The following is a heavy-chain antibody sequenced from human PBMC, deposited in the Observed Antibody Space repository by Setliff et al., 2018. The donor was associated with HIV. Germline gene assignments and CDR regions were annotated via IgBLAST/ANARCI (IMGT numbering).Heavy chain of an antibody. CDR2: IHTSGNT. CDR1: GGSISGHY. J-gene: IGHJ5*02. D-gene: IGHD6-19*01. Sequence: SETLSLTCTVSGGSISGHYWSWIRQSAGKGLEWIGRIHTSGNTNYNPSLKSRVTISVDTSKSQFSLKLSSLTAADTAVYYCARGRTQWPNYNYFDPWGLGTLVTVSS. CDR3: ARGRTQWPNYNYFDP. V-gene: IGHV4-4*07.